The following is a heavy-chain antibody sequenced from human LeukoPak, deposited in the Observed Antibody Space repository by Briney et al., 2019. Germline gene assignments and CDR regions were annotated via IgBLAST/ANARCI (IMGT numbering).Heavy chain of an antibody. J-gene: IGHJ6*02. CDR1: GFALSSHW. V-gene: IGHV3-7*03. CDR2: VNRDGSET. Sequence: PGGSLRLSCAASGFALSSHWMTWVRQVPGRGQEWVANVNRDGSETYYLDSVKGRFTISKDNAKNSLYLQMNGLRAEDTALYHCARNNGMDVWGQGTTVIVSS. CDR3: ARNNGMDV.